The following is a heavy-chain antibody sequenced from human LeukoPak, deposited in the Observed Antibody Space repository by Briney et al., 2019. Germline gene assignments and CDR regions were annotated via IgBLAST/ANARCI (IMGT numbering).Heavy chain of an antibody. CDR2: IIPIFGTA. J-gene: IGHJ6*03. V-gene: IGHV1-69*06. Sequence: ASVKVPCKASGCTFSSYAISWVRQAPGQGLEWMGRIIPIFGTANYAQKFQGRVTITADKSTSTAYMELSSLRSEDTAVYYCARVREDIVVVPAGGGNYYSMDVWGKGTTVTVSS. D-gene: IGHD2-2*01. CDR1: GCTFSSYA. CDR3: ARVREDIVVVPAGGGNYYSMDV.